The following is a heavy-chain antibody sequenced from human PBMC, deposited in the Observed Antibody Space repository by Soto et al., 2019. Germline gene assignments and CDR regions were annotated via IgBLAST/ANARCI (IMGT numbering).Heavy chain of an antibody. D-gene: IGHD2-21*02. Sequence: QVQLVESGGGVVQPGRSLRLSCAASGFTFSSYAMHWVRQAPGKGLEWVAVISYDGSNKYYADSVKGRFTISSDNSKNTLYLQMNSLRAEDTAVYYCARDTCWGTYCGGDCYCAFDIWGQGTMVPVSS. J-gene: IGHJ3*02. CDR2: ISYDGSNK. CDR1: GFTFSSYA. V-gene: IGHV3-30-3*01. CDR3: ARDTCWGTYCGGDCYCAFDI.